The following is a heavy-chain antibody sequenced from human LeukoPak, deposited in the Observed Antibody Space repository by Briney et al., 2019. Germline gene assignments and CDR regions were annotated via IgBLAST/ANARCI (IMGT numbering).Heavy chain of an antibody. D-gene: IGHD6-19*01. CDR1: GDSISSSTHF. CDR2: IYYSGTT. Sequence: SETLSLTCTVSGDSISSSTHFWGWLRQPPGKRLEWIGSIYYSGTTYYNPSLKRRVTISVDTSKNQFSLKLSSVTAADTAVYYCARSIRGYSSGWYYFDPWGQGTLVTVSS. J-gene: IGHJ5*02. CDR3: ARSIRGYSSGWYYFDP. V-gene: IGHV4-39*01.